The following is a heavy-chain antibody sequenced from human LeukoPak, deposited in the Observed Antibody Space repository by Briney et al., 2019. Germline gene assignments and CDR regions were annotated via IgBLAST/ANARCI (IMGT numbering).Heavy chain of an antibody. J-gene: IGHJ4*02. Sequence: GRSLRLSCAASGFTFSSYGMHWVRQAPGKGLEWVAVISYDGSNKYYADSVKGRFTISRDNSKNTLYLQMNSLRAEDTAVYYCAKIGTPFDYWGQGTLVTVSS. CDR3: AKIGTPFDY. CDR1: GFTFSSYG. V-gene: IGHV3-30*18. CDR2: ISYDGSNK. D-gene: IGHD1-1*01.